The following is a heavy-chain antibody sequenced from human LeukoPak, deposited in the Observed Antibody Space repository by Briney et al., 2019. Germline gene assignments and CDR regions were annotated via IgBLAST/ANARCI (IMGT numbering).Heavy chain of an antibody. Sequence: SGGSLRLSCAASGFTFSSYAMSWVRQVPGKGLEWVSFVSNSGSATYYAVSVKGRFIISRDNAKNSLYLQMNSLRAEDTAVYYCARGYRYGMDVWGQGTTVTVSS. CDR1: GFTFSSYA. J-gene: IGHJ6*02. V-gene: IGHV3-48*01. D-gene: IGHD5-18*01. CDR2: VSNSGSAT. CDR3: ARGYRYGMDV.